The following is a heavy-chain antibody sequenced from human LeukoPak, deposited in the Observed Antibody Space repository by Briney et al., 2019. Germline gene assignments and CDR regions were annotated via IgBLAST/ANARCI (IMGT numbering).Heavy chain of an antibody. D-gene: IGHD6-25*01. CDR1: GYTFTGYY. CDR3: ARERTPGSGYGVDY. J-gene: IGHJ4*02. V-gene: IGHV1-2*02. Sequence: ASVKVSCKASGYTFTGYYIHWVRQAPGQGLEWMGWINPNINGTNYAQKFQGRVTMTRDRSISTAYMELSRLRSDDTAVYYCARERTPGSGYGVDYWGQGTVVTVSS. CDR2: INPNINGT.